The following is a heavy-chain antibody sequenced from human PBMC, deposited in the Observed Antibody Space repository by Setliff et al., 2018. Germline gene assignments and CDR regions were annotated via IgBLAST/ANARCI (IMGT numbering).Heavy chain of an antibody. CDR1: GYSISSGYY. J-gene: IGHJ6*02. CDR2: IYHSRST. V-gene: IGHV4-38-2*01. CDR3: ARSAGYSSSWYNYYYGMDV. Sequence: SETLSLTCAVSGYSISSGYYWGWIRQPPGKGLEWIGSIYHSRSTYYNPSLKSRVTISVDTSKNQFSLKLSSVTAADTAVYYCARSAGYSSSWYNYYYGMDVWGQGTTVTVSS. D-gene: IGHD6-13*01.